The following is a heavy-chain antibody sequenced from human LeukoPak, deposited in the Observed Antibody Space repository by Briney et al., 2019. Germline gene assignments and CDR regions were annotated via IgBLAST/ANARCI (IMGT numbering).Heavy chain of an antibody. Sequence: GGSLRLSCTASGFTFRSYGMHWVRQAPGKGLEWLAFIQSDGGNKYYADSVKGRFTISRDNSKNTLYLQMNSLRAEDTAVYYCAKDGEWFGELLYYFDYWGQGTLVTVSS. CDR3: AKDGEWFGELLYYFDY. D-gene: IGHD3-10*01. V-gene: IGHV3-30*02. CDR1: GFTFRSYG. CDR2: IQSDGGNK. J-gene: IGHJ4*02.